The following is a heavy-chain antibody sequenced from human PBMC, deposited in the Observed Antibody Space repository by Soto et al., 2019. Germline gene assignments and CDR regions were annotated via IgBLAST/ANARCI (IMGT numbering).Heavy chain of an antibody. Sequence: GGSLRLSCAASGFTFSSYAMSWVRQAPGKGLEWVSAISGSGGSTYYADSVKGRFTISRDNSKNTLYLQMNSLRAEDTAVYYCAKVYYDILTGRTGGFDYWGQGTLVTVSS. CDR3: AKVYYDILTGRTGGFDY. J-gene: IGHJ4*02. D-gene: IGHD3-9*01. CDR1: GFTFSSYA. CDR2: ISGSGGST. V-gene: IGHV3-23*01.